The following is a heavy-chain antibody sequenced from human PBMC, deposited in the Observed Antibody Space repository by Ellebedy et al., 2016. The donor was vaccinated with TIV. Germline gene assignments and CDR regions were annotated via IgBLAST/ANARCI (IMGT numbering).Heavy chain of an antibody. CDR1: GFTAFNFA. CDR3: AKGHTASFFYLFDS. Sequence: GESLKISCEASGFTAFNFAMSWVRQAPGKGLEWVSAVGGGDDRTFYADAVKGRFTISRDNSKNTVTLQMQSLRAEDTALQYCAKGHTASFFYLFDSWGQGTLVTGSS. CDR2: VGGGDDRT. D-gene: IGHD2-2*01. V-gene: IGHV3-23*01. J-gene: IGHJ5*01.